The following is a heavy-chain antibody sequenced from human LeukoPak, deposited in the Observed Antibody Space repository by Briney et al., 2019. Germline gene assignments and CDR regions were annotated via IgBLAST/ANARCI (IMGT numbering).Heavy chain of an antibody. CDR2: VNRDGSET. Sequence: GGSLRLSCAASGFTLSNHWMTWVRHVPGSGPEWVATVNRDGSETYYLDSVKGRFTISKDNAKNSLYLQMNSLRAEDTALYHCARNNGMDVWGQGTTVIVSS. CDR3: ARNNGMDV. CDR1: GFTLSNHW. J-gene: IGHJ6*02. V-gene: IGHV3-7*03.